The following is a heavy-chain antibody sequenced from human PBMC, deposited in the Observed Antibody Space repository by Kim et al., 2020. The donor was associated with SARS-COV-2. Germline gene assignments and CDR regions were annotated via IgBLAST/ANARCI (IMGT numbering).Heavy chain of an antibody. CDR3: ARASYRQWRSELGMDV. J-gene: IGHJ6*02. D-gene: IGHD6-19*01. CDR2: INHSGST. CDR1: GGSFSGYY. Sequence: SETLSLTCAVYGGSFSGYYWSWIRQPPGKGLEWIGEINHSGSTNYNPSLKSRVTISVDTSKNQFSLKLSSVTAADTAVYYCARASYRQWRSELGMDVWGQGTTVTVSS. V-gene: IGHV4-34*01.